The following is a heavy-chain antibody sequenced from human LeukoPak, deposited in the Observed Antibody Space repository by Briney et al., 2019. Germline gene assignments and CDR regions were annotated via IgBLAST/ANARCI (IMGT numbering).Heavy chain of an antibody. CDR1: GFTFSSYA. Sequence: PGRSLRLSCAASGFTFSSYAMHWVRQAPGKGLEWVAVISYDGSNKYYADSVKGRFTISRDNSKNTLYLQMNSLRAEDTAVYYCARVGDFGDYAFDIWGQGTMVTVSS. CDR3: ARVGDFGDYAFDI. CDR2: ISYDGSNK. D-gene: IGHD3-10*01. J-gene: IGHJ3*02. V-gene: IGHV3-30*04.